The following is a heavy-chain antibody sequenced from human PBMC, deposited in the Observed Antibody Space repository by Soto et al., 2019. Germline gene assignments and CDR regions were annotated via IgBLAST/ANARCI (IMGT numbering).Heavy chain of an antibody. D-gene: IGHD1-26*01. Sequence: QITLKESGPTLVKPTQTLTLTCTFSGFSLSTSGVGVGWIRQPPGKALEWLALIYWDDDKRYSPSLKSRLTSTKDTSKTQVVLTMTNMDPVDTATYYCAHRRRPYSGSFYGWFDPWGQGTLVTVSS. CDR3: AHRRRPYSGSFYGWFDP. J-gene: IGHJ5*02. V-gene: IGHV2-5*02. CDR1: GFSLSTSGVG. CDR2: IYWDDDK.